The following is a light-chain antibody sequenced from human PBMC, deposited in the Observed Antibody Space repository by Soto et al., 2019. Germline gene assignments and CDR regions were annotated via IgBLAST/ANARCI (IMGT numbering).Light chain of an antibody. CDR3: FSFTSTNTHV. CDR2: ETS. V-gene: IGLV2-23*01. CDR1: SSDFGSYKF. Sequence: QSALTQPASVSGSPGQSVTISCTGTSSDFGSYKFVSWYQHHPGKVPKVIIYETSKRPSGVSDRFSGSKSANTASLTISGLQAEDEDDYYCFSFTSTNTHVFGSGTKLTVL. J-gene: IGLJ1*01.